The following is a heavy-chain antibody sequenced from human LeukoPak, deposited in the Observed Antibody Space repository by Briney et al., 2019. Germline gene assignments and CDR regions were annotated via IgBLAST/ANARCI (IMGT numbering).Heavy chain of an antibody. Sequence: GGSLRLSCAASGFTFSSYAMHWGRQAPGQGLEGGAVISYDGSNKYYADSVKGRFTISRDNSKNTLYLQMNSLRAEDTAVYYCARGYGYYTAFDYWGQGTLVTVSS. J-gene: IGHJ4*02. V-gene: IGHV3-30*04. CDR3: ARGYGYYTAFDY. CDR1: GFTFSSYA. D-gene: IGHD3-3*01. CDR2: ISYDGSNK.